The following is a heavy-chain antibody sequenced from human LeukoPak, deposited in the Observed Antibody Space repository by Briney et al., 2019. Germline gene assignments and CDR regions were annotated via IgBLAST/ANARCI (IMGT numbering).Heavy chain of an antibody. D-gene: IGHD6-13*01. CDR3: ARLETAANYYYDGMDV. J-gene: IGHJ6*02. Sequence: PGESLRISCKGSGYSFTSYWISWVRQMPGKGLEWTGRIDPSDSYTNYSPSFQGHVTISADKSISTAYLQWSSLKASDTAMYYCARLETAANYYYDGMDVWGQGTTVTVSS. CDR1: GYSFTSYW. CDR2: IDPSDSYT. V-gene: IGHV5-10-1*01.